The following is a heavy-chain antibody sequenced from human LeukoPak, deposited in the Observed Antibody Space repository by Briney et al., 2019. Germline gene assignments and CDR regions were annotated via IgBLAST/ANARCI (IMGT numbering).Heavy chain of an antibody. CDR1: GYTFTGYY. Sequence: ASVKVSCKASGYTFTGYYMHWVRQAPGQGLEWMGWINPNSGGTKYAQKFQGRVAMTRDTSISTAYMELSRLRSDDTAVYYCAREGAGTDAFDVWGQGTMVTVSS. J-gene: IGHJ3*01. CDR3: AREGAGTDAFDV. CDR2: INPNSGGT. D-gene: IGHD6-19*01. V-gene: IGHV1-2*02.